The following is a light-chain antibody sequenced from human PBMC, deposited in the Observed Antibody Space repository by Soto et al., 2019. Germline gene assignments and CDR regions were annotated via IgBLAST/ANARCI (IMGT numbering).Light chain of an antibody. Sequence: QSVLTQPPSVSGAPGQRVTISCTGSSSNIGAGYPVHWYQQLPGTAPKLLVAGNRPSGVPDRFSVSKSGASASLAITGRQAEDEAADYCQGYGRSMSRSWLFGGGTKLTVL. CDR2: G. J-gene: IGLJ3*02. CDR3: QGYGRSMSRSWL. V-gene: IGLV1-40*01. CDR1: SSNIGAGYP.